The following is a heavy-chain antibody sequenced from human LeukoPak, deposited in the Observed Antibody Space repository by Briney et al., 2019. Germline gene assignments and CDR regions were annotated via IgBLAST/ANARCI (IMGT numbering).Heavy chain of an antibody. D-gene: IGHD3-10*01. J-gene: IGHJ6*03. V-gene: IGHV4-34*01. CDR3: ARRLWFGPGYMDV. CDR1: GGSFSGYY. CDR2: INHSGST. Sequence: SETLSLTCAVYGGSFSGYYWSWIRQPPGKGLEWIGEINHSGSTNYNPSLKSRVTISVDTSKNQFSLKLSSVTAADTAVYYCARRLWFGPGYMDVWGKGTTVTISS.